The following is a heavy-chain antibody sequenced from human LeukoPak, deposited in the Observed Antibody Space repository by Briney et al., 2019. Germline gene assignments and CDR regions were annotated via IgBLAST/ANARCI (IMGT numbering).Heavy chain of an antibody. CDR3: ARDRPEYSSSFHFDY. Sequence: SETLSLTCTVSGGSISSSSYYWGWIRQPPGKGLEWIGSIYYSGSTYYNPSLKSRVTISVDTSKNQFSLKLSSVTAADTAVYYCARDRPEYSSSFHFDYWGQGTLVTVSS. V-gene: IGHV4-39*07. CDR1: GGSISSSSYY. CDR2: IYYSGST. D-gene: IGHD6-6*01. J-gene: IGHJ4*02.